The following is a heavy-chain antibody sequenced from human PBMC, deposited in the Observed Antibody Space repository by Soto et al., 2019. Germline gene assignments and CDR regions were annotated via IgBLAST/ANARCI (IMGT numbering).Heavy chain of an antibody. CDR1: GFTFSSYA. D-gene: IGHD1-26*01. J-gene: IGHJ4*02. CDR3: ARDGGSYYLDY. CDR2: ISSNGGST. Sequence: EVQLVESGGGLVQPGGSLRLSCAASGFTFSSYAMHWVRQAPGKGLEYVSAISSNGGSTYYANSVKGRFTISRDNSKTTLYLQMGSLRAEDMSVYYCARDGGSYYLDYWGQGTLVTVSS. V-gene: IGHV3-64*01.